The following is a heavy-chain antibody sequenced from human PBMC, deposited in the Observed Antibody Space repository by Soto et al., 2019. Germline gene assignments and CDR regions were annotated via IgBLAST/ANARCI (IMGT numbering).Heavy chain of an antibody. V-gene: IGHV1-69*01. CDR3: ARDGSGYRSRASPMDV. Sequence: QVQLVQSGAEVKKPGSSVKVSCKASGDTFSSYAISWVRQAPGQGLEWMGGIIPIFGTANYAQKFQGRVTSTADESTSTAYMELSSLRSEDTAVYYCARDGSGYRSRASPMDVCGHGTAVTVSS. CDR1: GDTFSSYA. J-gene: IGHJ6*02. CDR2: IIPIFGTA. D-gene: IGHD3-22*01.